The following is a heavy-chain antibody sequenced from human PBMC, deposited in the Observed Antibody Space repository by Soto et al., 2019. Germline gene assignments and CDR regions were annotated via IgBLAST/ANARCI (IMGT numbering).Heavy chain of an antibody. J-gene: IGHJ4*02. V-gene: IGHV3-33*01. CDR1: GFTFSSYG. CDR2: IWYDGSNK. Sequence: LRLSCAASGFTFSSYGMHWVRQAPGKGLEWVAVIWYDGSNKYYADSVKGRFTISRDNSKNTLYLQMNSLRAEDTAVYYCARGFSSSSPFDYWGQGTLVTVSS. CDR3: ARGFSSSSPFDY. D-gene: IGHD6-6*01.